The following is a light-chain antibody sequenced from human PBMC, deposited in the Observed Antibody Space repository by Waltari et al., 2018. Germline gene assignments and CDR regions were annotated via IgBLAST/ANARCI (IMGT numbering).Light chain of an antibody. Sequence: ETVLTQSPGTLSLSPGDRATRSCRASQRISSTYLAWYQQKPGQPPRLLIFGASSRATGTPDRFSGIGSGTDFTLTISRLEPEDFAVYYCQQYGTARAFGQGTKVEI. CDR3: QQYGTARA. CDR2: GAS. J-gene: IGKJ1*01. CDR1: QRISSTY. V-gene: IGKV3-20*01.